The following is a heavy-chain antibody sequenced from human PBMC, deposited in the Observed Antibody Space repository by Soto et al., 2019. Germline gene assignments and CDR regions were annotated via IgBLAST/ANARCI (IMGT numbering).Heavy chain of an antibody. J-gene: IGHJ4*02. CDR3: ARDRLAYDSYFDY. CDR2: IYYSGST. D-gene: IGHD3-22*01. V-gene: IGHV4-31*03. Sequence: LSLTCTVSGGSISSGGYYWSWIRQHPGKGLEWIGYIYYSGSTYYNPSLKSRVTISVDTSKNQFSLKLSSVTAADTAVYYCARDRLAYDSYFDYWGQGTLVTVS. CDR1: GGSISSGGYY.